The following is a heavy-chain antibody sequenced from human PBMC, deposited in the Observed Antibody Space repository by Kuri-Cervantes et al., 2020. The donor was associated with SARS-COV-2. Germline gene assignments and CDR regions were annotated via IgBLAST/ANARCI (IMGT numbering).Heavy chain of an antibody. CDR2: ISYDGNNK. CDR1: GFKFSRTD. Sequence: GGSLRLSCAASGFKFSRTDMHWVRQAPGKGLEWVAFISYDGNNKKCIASGEGRFTISRDNSQNKLYLQMRSLRPEDTAMYYCAKDGAGAHDFWGQGTLVTVSS. D-gene: IGHD4/OR15-4a*01. CDR3: AKDGAGAHDF. J-gene: IGHJ4*02. V-gene: IGHV3-30*18.